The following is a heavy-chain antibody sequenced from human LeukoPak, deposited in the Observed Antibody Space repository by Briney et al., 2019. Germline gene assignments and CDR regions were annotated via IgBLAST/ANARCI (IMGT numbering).Heavy chain of an antibody. CDR2: IYPGDSDT. CDR3: ARVTPDYYDSSGLAPYYYYCMDV. Sequence: GESLKTSCKGSGYSFTSYWIGWVRQMPGKGLEWMGIIYPGDSDTRYSPSFQGQVTISADKSISTAYLQWSSLKASDTAMYYCARVTPDYYDSSGLAPYYYYCMDVWGKGTTVTVSS. D-gene: IGHD3-22*01. CDR1: GYSFTSYW. J-gene: IGHJ6*03. V-gene: IGHV5-51*01.